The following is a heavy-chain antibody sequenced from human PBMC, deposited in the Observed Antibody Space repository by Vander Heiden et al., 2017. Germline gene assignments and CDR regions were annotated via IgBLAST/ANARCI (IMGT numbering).Heavy chain of an antibody. CDR2: IYYSGST. V-gene: IGHV4-31*03. Sequence: QVQLLESGPGLVKPSQTLSLTCSDSDGPILIGGDYCSWIRKHPGKGLEWIGNIYYSGSTSYNPSLESRVPISMDTSKNQFSLKLTSVTAADTAVYYCARDSGDAYNTGHMDVWGQGTTVTVSS. CDR3: ARDSGDAYNTGHMDV. D-gene: IGHD3-10*01. CDR1: DGPILIGGDY. J-gene: IGHJ6*02.